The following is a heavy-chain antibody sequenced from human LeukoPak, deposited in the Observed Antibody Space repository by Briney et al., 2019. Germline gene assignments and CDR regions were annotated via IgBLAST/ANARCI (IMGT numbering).Heavy chain of an antibody. CDR1: GDTLSSNSAA. Sequence: SQTLSLTSALSGDTLSSNSAAWNWIRQSPSRGLEWLGRTYYRSTWYYDYAVAVKSRITINPDTSKNQLSLQLSSVTPEDTAVYYCARDPVGGSTIFDYWGQGTLVTVSS. D-gene: IGHD1-26*01. J-gene: IGHJ4*02. V-gene: IGHV6-1*01. CDR3: ARDPVGGSTIFDY. CDR2: TYYRSTWYY.